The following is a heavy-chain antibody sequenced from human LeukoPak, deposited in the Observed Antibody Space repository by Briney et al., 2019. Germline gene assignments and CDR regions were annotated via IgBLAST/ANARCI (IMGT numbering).Heavy chain of an antibody. CDR3: GTAIDWYLDY. Sequence: GAALQTSFKGSGYSFTRYWSGWGRRMPGKGVEWMGIIYPGDSDTRYSASFEGEVTISADKCMSTAYLEWSSVKAWGTAGYYCGTAIDWYLDYWGQGTLVTVSS. V-gene: IGHV5-51*01. D-gene: IGHD3-9*01. J-gene: IGHJ4*02. CDR1: GYSFTRYW. CDR2: IYPGDSDT.